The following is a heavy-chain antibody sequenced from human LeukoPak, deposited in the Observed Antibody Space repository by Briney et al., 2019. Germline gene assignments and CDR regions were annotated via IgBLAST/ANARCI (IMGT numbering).Heavy chain of an antibody. Sequence: SVKVSCKASGYTFTSYYMHWVRQAPGQGLEWMGKIIPIYGRANYGQKFQGRVTITADELTTTSYMELSSLTAEDMAVYYCAAGGAYEFRDDYWGQGTLVTVSS. J-gene: IGHJ4*02. V-gene: IGHV1-69*13. D-gene: IGHD3-3*01. CDR3: AAGGAYEFRDDY. CDR1: GYTFTSYY. CDR2: IIPIYGRA.